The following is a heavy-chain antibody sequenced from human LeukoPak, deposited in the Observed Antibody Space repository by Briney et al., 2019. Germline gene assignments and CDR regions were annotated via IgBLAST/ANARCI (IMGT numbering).Heavy chain of an antibody. Sequence: GASVKVSCKASGYTFTGYYMHWVRQAPGQGLEWMGWINPNSGGTNYAQKFQGRVTMTRDTSISTAYMELSRLRSDDTAVYYCARETEYSYVNWFDPWGQGTLVTVSS. D-gene: IGHD5-18*01. CDR2: INPNSGGT. CDR3: ARETEYSYVNWFDP. V-gene: IGHV1-2*02. CDR1: GYTFTGYY. J-gene: IGHJ5*02.